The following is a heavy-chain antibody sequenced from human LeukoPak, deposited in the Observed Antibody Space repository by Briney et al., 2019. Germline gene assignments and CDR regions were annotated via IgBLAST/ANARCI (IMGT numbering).Heavy chain of an antibody. J-gene: IGHJ5*02. D-gene: IGHD3-9*01. CDR1: GFTFSSYG. Sequence: QSGGSLRLSCAASGFTFSSYGMHWVRQAPGKGLEWVAVISYDGSNKYYADSVKGRFTISRDNSKNTLYLQMNSLRAEDTAVYYCAKDGTMYYDILTRPKGGYNWFDPWGQGTLVTVSS. CDR3: AKDGTMYYDILTRPKGGYNWFDP. V-gene: IGHV3-30*18. CDR2: ISYDGSNK.